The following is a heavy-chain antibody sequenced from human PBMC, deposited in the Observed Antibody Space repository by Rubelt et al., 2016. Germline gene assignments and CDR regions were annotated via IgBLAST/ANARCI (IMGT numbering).Heavy chain of an antibody. J-gene: IGHJ4*02. Sequence: VQLVESGGGLVKPGGSLRLSCAASGFTFNTYGFHWVRQAPGKGLEWVAVIWFDGSKDYYRDSVKGRFPISRDNAKNSLYLQMNSLRAEDTAGYYCARVTGVYFDYWGLGTLVTVSS. V-gene: IGHV3-33*08. CDR1: GFTFNTYG. CDR2: IWFDGSKD. D-gene: IGHD7-27*01. CDR3: ARVTGVYFDY.